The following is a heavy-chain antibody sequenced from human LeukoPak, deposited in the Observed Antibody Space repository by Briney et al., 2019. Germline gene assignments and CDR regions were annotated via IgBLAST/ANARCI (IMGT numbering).Heavy chain of an antibody. CDR3: ARGIVVTGHFDY. D-gene: IGHD6-19*01. J-gene: IGHJ4*02. CDR2: IYYGGST. Sequence: SETLSLTCTVSGGSISSTSYDWAWIRQPPGKGLEWIGNIYYGGSTHYNPSLKSRVTIFVDTSKNQFSLKLSSVTAADTAVYYCARGIVVTGHFDYWGQGTLVTVSS. V-gene: IGHV4-39*01. CDR1: GGSISSTSYD.